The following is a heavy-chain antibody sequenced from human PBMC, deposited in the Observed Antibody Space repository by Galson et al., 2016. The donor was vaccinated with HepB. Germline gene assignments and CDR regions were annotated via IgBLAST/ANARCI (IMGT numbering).Heavy chain of an antibody. D-gene: IGHD6-13*01. J-gene: IGHJ4*02. CDR1: GFKFETYG. V-gene: IGHV3-33*01. CDR3: ARLGPIAAADY. CDR2: VWYDASNT. Sequence: SLRLSCAASGFKFETYGIHWVRQTPGRGLEWLAVVWYDASNTNYGDSVRGRSTISRDNSKALVSLQMKSLRANDTGVYYCARLGPIAAADYWGQGTLVTVSS.